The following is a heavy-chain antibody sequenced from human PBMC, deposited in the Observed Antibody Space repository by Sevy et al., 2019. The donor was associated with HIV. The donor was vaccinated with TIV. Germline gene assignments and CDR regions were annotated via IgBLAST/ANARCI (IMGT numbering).Heavy chain of an antibody. CDR2: ISSGTSTI. CDR3: XXXXXXXXXPYYFDF. J-gene: IGHJ4*02. V-gene: IGHV3-48*01. CDR1: GFDFSYSS. Sequence: GGSLRLSCVASGFDFSYSSMNWVRQAPGKGLEWISYISSGTSTINYAASVKGRFTISRDNAKNSVFLQMNGLKAEDXXXXXXXXXXXXXXXPYYFDFWGQGALVTVSS.